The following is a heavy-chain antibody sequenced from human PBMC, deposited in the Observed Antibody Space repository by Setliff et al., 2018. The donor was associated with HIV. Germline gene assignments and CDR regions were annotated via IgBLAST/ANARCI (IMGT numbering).Heavy chain of an antibody. CDR2: IYYSGDT. J-gene: IGHJ4*02. D-gene: IGHD6-6*01. CDR3: ARMEATRPPRGLDY. V-gene: IGHV4-39*01. Sequence: SCTVSGGSVSSSSYYWGWIRQPTGKGLEWIGTIYYSGDTQYNPSFKTRVIMSVDTSKSQFSLRLISVTAADTAVYYCARMEATRPPRGLDYWGPGTLVTVS. CDR1: GGSVSSSSYY.